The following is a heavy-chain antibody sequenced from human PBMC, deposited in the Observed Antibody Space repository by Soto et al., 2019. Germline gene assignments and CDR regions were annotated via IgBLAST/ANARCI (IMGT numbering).Heavy chain of an antibody. V-gene: IGHV1-69*08. CDR3: ARDRDCSSTSCYSPNWFDP. Sequence: QVQLVQSGAEVKKPGSSVKVSCKASGGTFSSYTISWVRQAPGQGLEWMGRIIPILGIANYAQKFQGRVKITADKSTSTAYMELSSLRSEDTAVYYCARDRDCSSTSCYSPNWFDPWGQGTLVTVSS. J-gene: IGHJ5*02. D-gene: IGHD2-2*01. CDR2: IIPILGIA. CDR1: GGTFSSYT.